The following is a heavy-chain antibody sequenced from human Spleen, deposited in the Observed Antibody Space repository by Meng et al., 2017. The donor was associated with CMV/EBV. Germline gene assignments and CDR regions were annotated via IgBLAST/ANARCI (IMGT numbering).Heavy chain of an antibody. CDR1: GYTFTDYY. Sequence: ASVKVSCKTSGYTFTDYYINWVRQAPGQGLEWMGWISAYNGNTNYAQKLQGRVTMTTDTSTRTAYMELRSLPSDDTAVYYCARAWLQRADQWGQGTLVTVSS. J-gene: IGHJ4*02. CDR3: ARAWLQRADQ. V-gene: IGHV1-18*04. CDR2: ISAYNGNT. D-gene: IGHD3-22*01.